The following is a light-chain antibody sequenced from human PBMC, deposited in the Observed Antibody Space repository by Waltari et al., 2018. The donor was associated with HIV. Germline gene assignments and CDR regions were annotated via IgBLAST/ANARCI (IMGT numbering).Light chain of an antibody. CDR2: DAS. CDR3: QQYNNWPPLT. J-gene: IGKJ4*01. V-gene: IGKV3-15*01. Sequence: EVVMTQSPATISVSPGERATLSCRASQSVSSNLAWYQQKPGQAPRLLIYDASTRATGIPARFSGGGSGTEFTLTISSLQSEDFAVYYCQQYNNWPPLTFGGGTKVEIK. CDR1: QSVSSN.